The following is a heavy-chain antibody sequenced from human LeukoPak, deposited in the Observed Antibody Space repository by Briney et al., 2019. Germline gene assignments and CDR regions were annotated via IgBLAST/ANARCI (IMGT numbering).Heavy chain of an antibody. D-gene: IGHD3-22*01. CDR2: ISADNGDT. J-gene: IGHJ4*02. CDR3: ARVPHYDSSGYYYGGADY. CDR1: GYTFSSYS. V-gene: IGHV1-18*01. Sequence: GASVKVSCKASGYTFSSYSITWVRQAPGQGLEWMGWISADNGDTKYAQKLQGRVTMTTDTSTGTAYMDLRSLRSEDTAVYYCARVPHYDSSGYYYGGADYWGQGTLVTVSS.